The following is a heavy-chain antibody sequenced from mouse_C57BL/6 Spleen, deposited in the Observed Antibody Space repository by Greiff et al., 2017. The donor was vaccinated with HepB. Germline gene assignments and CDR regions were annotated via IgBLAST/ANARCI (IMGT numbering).Heavy chain of an antibody. CDR1: GFSLTSYG. D-gene: IGHD2-3*01. Sequence: VKLMESGPGLVAPSQSLSITCTVSGFSLTSYGVDWVRQSPGKGLEWLGVIWGVGSTNYNSALKSRLSISKDNSKSQVFLKMNSLQTDDTAMYYCASLYDGYYGFAYWGQGTLVTVSA. CDR3: ASLYDGYYGFAY. J-gene: IGHJ3*01. CDR2: IWGVGST. V-gene: IGHV2-6*01.